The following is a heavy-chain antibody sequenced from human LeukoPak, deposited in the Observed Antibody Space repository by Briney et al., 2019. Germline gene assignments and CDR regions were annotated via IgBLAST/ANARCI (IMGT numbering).Heavy chain of an antibody. CDR1: GSPFSSFA. D-gene: IGHD3-10*01. J-gene: IGHJ6*02. Sequence: GGSLRLPFAASGSPFSSFAMSWVRQAPGKGRGGVSAFSGSGGSTYYADSVKGRFTISRDNSKNTLYLQMNSLRAEDTAVYYCAKDMVRGPTYYYYGMDVWGQGTTVTVSS. CDR2: FSGSGGST. CDR3: AKDMVRGPTYYYYGMDV. V-gene: IGHV3-23*01.